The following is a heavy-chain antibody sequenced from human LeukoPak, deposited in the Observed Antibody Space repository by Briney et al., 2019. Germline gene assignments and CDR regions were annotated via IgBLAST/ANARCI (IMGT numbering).Heavy chain of an antibody. CDR1: GGSFSVYY. CDR3: AREEGSYCNDY. Sequence: PSETLSLTCAVYGGSFSVYYWTWIRQPPGKGLEWIGEINHRGSTNHNPSLKSRVTISVDTSKNQFSLKLSSVTAADTAVYYCAREEGSYCNDYWGQGTLVTVSS. D-gene: IGHD1-26*01. CDR2: INHRGST. V-gene: IGHV4-34*01. J-gene: IGHJ4*02.